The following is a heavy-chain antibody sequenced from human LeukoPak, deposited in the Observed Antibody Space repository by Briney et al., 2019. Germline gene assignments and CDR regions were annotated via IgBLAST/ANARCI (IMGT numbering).Heavy chain of an antibody. Sequence: PGGSLRLSCAASGFTFSSYGMHWVRQAPGKGLEWVAFIRYDGSNKYYADSVKGRFLISRDNSKNMLFLQMNSLIIEDTAVYYCARNSDYYDYSPQSVWGQGTLVIVS. CDR3: ARNSDYYDYSPQSV. J-gene: IGHJ4*02. D-gene: IGHD3-22*01. CDR2: IRYDGSNK. V-gene: IGHV3-30*02. CDR1: GFTFSSYG.